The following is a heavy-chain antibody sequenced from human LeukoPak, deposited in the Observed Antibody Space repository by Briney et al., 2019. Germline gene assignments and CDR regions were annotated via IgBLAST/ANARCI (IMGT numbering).Heavy chain of an antibody. CDR2: IYYSGIT. D-gene: IGHD2-2*01. Sequence: KPSETLSLTCTVSGGSISNSNYYWGWIRQPPGKGLEWIGSIYYSGITYYNPSLKSRVTISVDTSNNQFSLKLSSVTAADTAMYYCARLLIYCSSTSCHFDYWGQGTLVTVSS. CDR1: GGSISNSNYY. CDR3: ARLLIYCSSTSCHFDY. J-gene: IGHJ4*02. V-gene: IGHV4-39*01.